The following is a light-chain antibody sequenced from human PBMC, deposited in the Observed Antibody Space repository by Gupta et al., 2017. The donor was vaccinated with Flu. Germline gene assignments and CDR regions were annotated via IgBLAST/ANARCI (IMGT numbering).Light chain of an antibody. CDR2: DAS. CDR3: QQSEDLPIT. CDR1: QDIRNY. Sequence: DIQMTQSPSSLSASVGDRVTITCQASQDIRNYLNWYQQKPGKAPKLLISDASDLQTGVPSRFSGSGSGTEFIFTITSLHPDDIATYYCQQSEDLPITFGHGTTVD. V-gene: IGKV1-33*01. J-gene: IGKJ3*01.